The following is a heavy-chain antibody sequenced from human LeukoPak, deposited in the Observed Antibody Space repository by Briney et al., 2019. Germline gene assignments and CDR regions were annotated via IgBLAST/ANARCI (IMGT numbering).Heavy chain of an antibody. Sequence: GGSLRLSCSASGFTFSTYSMNWVRQAPGKGLEWVSSISTGSTCIFYGDSVKGRFTISRDNADNSLYLQMNSLRAEDTAVYYCARTRDSSGCFDLWGQGTLVTVSS. CDR1: GFTFSTYS. CDR2: ISTGSTCI. D-gene: IGHD6-19*01. CDR3: ARTRDSSGCFDL. J-gene: IGHJ5*02. V-gene: IGHV3-21*01.